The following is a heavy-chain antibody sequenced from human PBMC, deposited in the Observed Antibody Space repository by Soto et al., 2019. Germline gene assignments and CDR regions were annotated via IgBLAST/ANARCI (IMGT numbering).Heavy chain of an antibody. CDR2: IFSNDEK. Sequence: VSGPTLVNPTETLTLTCTVSGFSLSNARMGVSWIRQPPGKALEWLAHIFSNDEKSYSTSLKSRLTISKDTSKSQVVLTMTNMDHVETATYYCARMSSGWPSINDYWGQGTLVTVSS. D-gene: IGHD6-19*01. V-gene: IGHV2-26*01. J-gene: IGHJ4*02. CDR3: ARMSSGWPSINDY. CDR1: GFSLSNARMG.